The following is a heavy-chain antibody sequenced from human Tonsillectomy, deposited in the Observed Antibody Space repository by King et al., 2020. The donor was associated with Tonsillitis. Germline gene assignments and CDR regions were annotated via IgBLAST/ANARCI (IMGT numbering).Heavy chain of an antibody. J-gene: IGHJ6*03. Sequence: QLVQSGAEVKKPGASVQVSCKVSGYTLTELSMHWVRQAPGKGLEWMGGFDPEDGETIYAQKFQGRVTMTEDTSTDTAYMELSSLRSEDTAVYYCATSGYYDGHYYYYYYMDVWGKGTTVTVSS. CDR2: FDPEDGET. V-gene: IGHV1-24*01. D-gene: IGHD3-10*01. CDR3: ATSGYYDGHYYYYYYMDV. CDR1: GYTLTELS.